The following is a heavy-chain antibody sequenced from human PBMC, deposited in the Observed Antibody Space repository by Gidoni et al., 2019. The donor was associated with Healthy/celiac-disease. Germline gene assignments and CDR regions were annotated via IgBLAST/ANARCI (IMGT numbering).Heavy chain of an antibody. D-gene: IGHD3-10*01. V-gene: IGHV3-23*01. Sequence: EVQPLESGGGLVQPGGSLRLSCAPSGCTFRSYAMSWARLAPGKGLAWVSAISGSGGSTYYADSVKGRFTISRDNSKNTLYLQMNSLRAEDTAVYYCAKFGGRYYRAEFDPWGQGTLVTVSS. J-gene: IGHJ5*02. CDR1: GCTFRSYA. CDR2: ISGSGGST. CDR3: AKFGGRYYRAEFDP.